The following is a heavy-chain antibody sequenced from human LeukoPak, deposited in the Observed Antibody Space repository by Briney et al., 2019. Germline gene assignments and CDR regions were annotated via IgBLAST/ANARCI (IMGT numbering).Heavy chain of an antibody. J-gene: IGHJ4*02. CDR1: GASVTSHC. Sequence: PSETLSLTCTVSGASVTSHCWNWIRQPAGQGLEWIGYICHTGNTNSNPSLKSRVTKSLDTSKNQFSLKLTSVTAADTAVYYCARHRFASPLDSWGQGTLVTVSS. V-gene: IGHV4-59*02. CDR2: ICHTGNT. CDR3: ARHRFASPLDS. D-gene: IGHD2-21*01.